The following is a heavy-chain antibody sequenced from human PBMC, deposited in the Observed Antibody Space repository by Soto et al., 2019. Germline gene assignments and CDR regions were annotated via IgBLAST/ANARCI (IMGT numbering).Heavy chain of an antibody. J-gene: IGHJ6*02. CDR3: ARVSSWTKYDYYGMDV. CDR2: INHSGST. CDR1: GGSFSGDY. V-gene: IGHV4-34*01. D-gene: IGHD6-13*01. Sequence: SETLSLTCAVYGGSFSGDYWSWIRQPPGKGLEWIGEINHSGSTNYNPSLKSRVTISVDTSKNQFSLKLSSVTAADTAVYYCARVSSWTKYDYYGMDVWGPATTGSVSS.